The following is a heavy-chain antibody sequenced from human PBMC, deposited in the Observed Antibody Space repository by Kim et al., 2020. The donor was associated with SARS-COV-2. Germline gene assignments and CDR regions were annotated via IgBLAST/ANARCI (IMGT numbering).Heavy chain of an antibody. D-gene: IGHD3-22*01. V-gene: IGHV4-34*01. Sequence: SETLSLTCAVYGGSFSGYYWSWIRQPPGKGLEWIGEINHSGSTNYNPSLKSRVTISVDTSKNQFSLKLSSVTAADTAVYYCASYNYSSSGYYYGWGQGTLVT. J-gene: IGHJ4*02. CDR1: GGSFSGYY. CDR3: ASYNYSSSGYYYG. CDR2: INHSGST.